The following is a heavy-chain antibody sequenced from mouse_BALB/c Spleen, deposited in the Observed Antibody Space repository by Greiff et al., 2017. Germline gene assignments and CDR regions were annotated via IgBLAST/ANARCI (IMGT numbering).Heavy chain of an antibody. CDR1: GFTFSSYT. D-gene: IGHD1-2*01. CDR2: ISSGGSYT. J-gene: IGHJ2*01. Sequence: EVLLVESGGGLVKPGGSLKLSCAASGFTFSSYTMSWVRQTPEKRLEWVATISSGGSYTYYPDSVKGRFTISRDNAKNTLYLQMSSLKSEDTAMYYCTRAPDYGLDHWGQGTTLTVSS. V-gene: IGHV5-6-4*01. CDR3: TRAPDYGLDH.